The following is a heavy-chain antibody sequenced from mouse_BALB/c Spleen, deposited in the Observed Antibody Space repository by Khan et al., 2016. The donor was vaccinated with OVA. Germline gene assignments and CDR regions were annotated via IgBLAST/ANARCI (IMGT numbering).Heavy chain of an antibody. V-gene: IGHV5-12*02. CDR2: ISNSGGST. Sequence: EVELVESGGGLVQPGGSLKLSCATSGFTFSDYFMYWVRQTPEKRLEWVAYISNSGGSTYYPATVKGRFTISRDNAKNTLYLQMSRLKSEDTAMYYCARGTTVGAFDYWGQGTTLTVSS. CDR1: GFTFSDYF. CDR3: ARGTTVGAFDY. D-gene: IGHD1-1*01. J-gene: IGHJ2*01.